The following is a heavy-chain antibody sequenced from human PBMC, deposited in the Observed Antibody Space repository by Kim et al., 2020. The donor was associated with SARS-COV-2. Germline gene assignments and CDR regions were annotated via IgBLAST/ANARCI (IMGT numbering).Heavy chain of an antibody. CDR1: GFTVSSNY. V-gene: IGHV3-53*01. J-gene: IGHJ3*02. Sequence: GGSLRLSCAASGFTVSSNYMSWVRQAPGKGLEWVSGIYSGGSTYYADSVKGRFTISRDNSKNTLYLQMNSLRAEDTAVYYCTRTRAVVTAIGGWVAFDIWGQGTMITVSS. CDR2: IYSGGST. CDR3: TRTRAVVTAIGGWVAFDI. D-gene: IGHD2-21*02.